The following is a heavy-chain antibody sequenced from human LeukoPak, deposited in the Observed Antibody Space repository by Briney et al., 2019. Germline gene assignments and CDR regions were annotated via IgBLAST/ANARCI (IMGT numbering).Heavy chain of an antibody. CDR1: GFTFSTFG. CDR2: IRYDGTNK. D-gene: IGHD3-9*01. Sequence: GGSLRLSCAASGFSASGFTFSTFGMHWVRQAPGKGLEWVAFIRYDGTNKYYADSVKGRFTISRDDSKNTLYLQMNSLRAEDTAAYYCAKGYYFDILSGYSSLDSWGQGTLVTVSS. V-gene: IGHV3-30*02. CDR3: AKGYYFDILSGYSSLDS. J-gene: IGHJ4*02.